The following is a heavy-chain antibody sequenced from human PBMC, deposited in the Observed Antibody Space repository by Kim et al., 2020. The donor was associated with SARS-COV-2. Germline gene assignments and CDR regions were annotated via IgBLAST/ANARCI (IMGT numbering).Heavy chain of an antibody. CDR3: ARHKDYDSSGYYYGSYYYYGMDV. CDR2: IYPGDSDT. V-gene: IGHV5-51*01. Sequence: GESLKISCKGSGYSFTSYWIGWVRQMPGKGLEWMGNIYPGDSDTRYSPSFQGQVTISADKSISTAYLQWSSLKASDTAMYYCARHKDYDSSGYYYGSYYYYGMDVWGQGTTVTVSS. CDR1: GYSFTSYW. D-gene: IGHD3-22*01. J-gene: IGHJ6*02.